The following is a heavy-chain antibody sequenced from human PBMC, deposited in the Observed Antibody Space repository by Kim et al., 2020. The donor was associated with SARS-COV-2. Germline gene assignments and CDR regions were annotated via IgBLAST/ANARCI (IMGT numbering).Heavy chain of an antibody. D-gene: IGHD2-2*01. V-gene: IGHV1-8*01. Sequence: ASVKVSCKASGYTFTSYDINWVRQATGQGLEWMGWMNPNSGNTGYAQKFQGRVTMTRNTSISTAYMELSSLRSEDTAVYYCAIAPILDCSSTSCPTPDYWGQGTLVTVSS. CDR1: GYTFTSYD. CDR2: MNPNSGNT. J-gene: IGHJ4*02. CDR3: AIAPILDCSSTSCPTPDY.